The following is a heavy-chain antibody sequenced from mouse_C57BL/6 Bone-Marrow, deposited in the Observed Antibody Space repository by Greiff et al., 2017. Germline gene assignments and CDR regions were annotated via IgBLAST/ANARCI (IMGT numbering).Heavy chain of an antibody. D-gene: IGHD1-1*01. CDR2: IYPRSGNT. CDR1: GYTFTSYG. V-gene: IGHV1-81*01. J-gene: IGHJ3*01. CDR3: ARHYYGSSTWFAY. Sequence: VQLVESGAELARPGASVKLSCKASGYTFTSYGISWVKQRTGQGLEWIGEIYPRSGNTYYNEKFKGKDTLTASKSSSTAYMELRSLTSEDSAVCCGARHYYGSSTWFAYWGQGTLVTVSA.